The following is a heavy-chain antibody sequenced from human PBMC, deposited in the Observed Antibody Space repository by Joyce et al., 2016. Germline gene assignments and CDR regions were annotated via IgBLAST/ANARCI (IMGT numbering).Heavy chain of an antibody. CDR2: ISYDGPNK. Sequence: QEQLEESGGGVVQPGTSLRLSCTASGSIFSGYAMNWVRQAPGKGLEWVAIISYDGPNKFYADSVRGRFTISRDNYKNTLFLQMNSLTIEDAGVYYCARRSGIPAGRRPGAFDMWGQGTMVTVSS. D-gene: IGHD6-13*01. CDR3: ARRSGIPAGRRPGAFDM. J-gene: IGHJ3*02. CDR1: GSIFSGYA. V-gene: IGHV3-30*04.